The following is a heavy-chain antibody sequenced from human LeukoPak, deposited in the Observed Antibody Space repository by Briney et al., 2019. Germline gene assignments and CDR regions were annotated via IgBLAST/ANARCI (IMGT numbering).Heavy chain of an antibody. CDR1: GFTFRSYW. J-gene: IGHJ4*02. D-gene: IGHD3-3*01. Sequence: GGSLRLSCAASGFTFRSYWMSWVRQVAGKGLEWVASINQDVSQMKYVDSVKGRFTISRDNAKNSLYLQMNSLRAEDTAVYYCARDHRSPIFGVVIIYFDYWGQGTLVTVSS. V-gene: IGHV3-7*01. CDR3: ARDHRSPIFGVVIIYFDY. CDR2: INQDVSQM.